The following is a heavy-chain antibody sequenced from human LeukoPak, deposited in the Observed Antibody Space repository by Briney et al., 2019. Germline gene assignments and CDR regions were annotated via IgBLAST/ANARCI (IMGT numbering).Heavy chain of an antibody. CDR3: VRTVLHLSYSGSSGYCGDAFDV. J-gene: IGHJ3*01. V-gene: IGHV3-53*01. CDR2: MYSGGTI. D-gene: IGHD3-22*01. CDR1: GFSVRTNY. Sequence: GGSLRLSCAASGFSVRTNYMSWVRQAPGKGVEGVLVMYSGGTIRYAGPVEGRFTLSRDNSRATLHLQMHSPRVDDTAVYYGVRTVLHLSYSGSSGYCGDAFDVWGQGTVVTVSS.